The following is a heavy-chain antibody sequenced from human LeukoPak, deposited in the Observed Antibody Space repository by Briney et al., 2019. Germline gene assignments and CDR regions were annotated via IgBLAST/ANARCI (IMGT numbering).Heavy chain of an antibody. CDR1: GGSISSYY. D-gene: IGHD3-22*01. CDR2: IYYSGST. J-gene: IGHJ1*01. CDR3: AGHDSSGTYFQH. Sequence: SETLSLTCTISGGSISSYYWSWIRQPPGKGLEWIGYIYYSGSTNYNPSLRSRVTISVDTSKNQFSLKLSSVTAADTAVYYCAGHDSSGTYFQHWGQGTLVTVSS. V-gene: IGHV4-59*01.